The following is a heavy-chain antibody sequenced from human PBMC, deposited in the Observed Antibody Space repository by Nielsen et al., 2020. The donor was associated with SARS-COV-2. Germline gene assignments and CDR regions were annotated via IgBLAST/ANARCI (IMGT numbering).Heavy chain of an antibody. Sequence: GESLKISCAASGFTFSSYAMHWVRQAPGKGLECVAVISYDGSNKYYADSVKGRFTISRDNSKNTLYLQMNSLRAEDTAVYYCARPITMIVVVNPFDYWGQGTLVTVSS. D-gene: IGHD3-22*01. CDR2: ISYDGSNK. CDR3: ARPITMIVVVNPFDY. J-gene: IGHJ4*02. V-gene: IGHV3-30-3*01. CDR1: GFTFSSYA.